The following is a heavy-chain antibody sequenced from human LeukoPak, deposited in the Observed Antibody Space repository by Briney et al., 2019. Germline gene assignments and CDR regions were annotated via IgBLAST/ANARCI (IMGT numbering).Heavy chain of an antibody. CDR2: ISYDGGNK. CDR1: GFTFSSYG. D-gene: IGHD2-21*02. V-gene: IGHV3-30*18. Sequence: GGSLRLSCAASGFTFSSYGVHWVRQAPGKGLGWVAVISYDGGNKYYADSVKGRFTISRDNSKNTLYLQMNSLRAEDTAVYYCAKAFLAYCGGDCSDAFDIWGQGTMVTVSS. CDR3: AKAFLAYCGGDCSDAFDI. J-gene: IGHJ3*02.